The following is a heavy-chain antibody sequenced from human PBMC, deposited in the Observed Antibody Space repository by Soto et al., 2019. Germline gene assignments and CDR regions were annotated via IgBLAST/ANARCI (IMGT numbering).Heavy chain of an antibody. J-gene: IGHJ6*02. CDR1: GFTFSSYA. Sequence: TGGSLRLSCAASGFTFSSYAMSWVRQAPGKGLEWVSAISGSGGSTYYADSVKGRFTISRDNSKNTLYLQMNSLRAEDTAVYYCAGSRINYYYGMDVWGQGTTVTVSS. CDR2: ISGSGGST. CDR3: AGSRINYYYGMDV. D-gene: IGHD5-12*01. V-gene: IGHV3-23*01.